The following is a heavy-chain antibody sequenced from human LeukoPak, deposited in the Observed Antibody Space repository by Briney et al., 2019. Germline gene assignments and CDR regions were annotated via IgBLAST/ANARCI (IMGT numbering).Heavy chain of an antibody. CDR2: INPNSGGT. V-gene: IGHV1-2*02. Sequence: SVKVSCKASGYTFTGYYMHWVRQAPGQGLEWMGWINPNSGGTNYAQKFQGRVTMTRDTSISTAYMELSRLRSDDTAVYYCARDFSVAVGATGYWGQGTLVTVSS. D-gene: IGHD1-26*01. J-gene: IGHJ4*02. CDR3: ARDFSVAVGATGY. CDR1: GYTFTGYY.